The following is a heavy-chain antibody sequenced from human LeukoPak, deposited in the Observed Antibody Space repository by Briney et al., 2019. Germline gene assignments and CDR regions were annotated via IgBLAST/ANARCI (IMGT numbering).Heavy chain of an antibody. Sequence: SETLSLTCTVSGGSISSGGYYWSWIRQHPGKGLEWIGYIYHSGSTYYNPSLKSRVTISVDTSKNQFSLKLSSVTAADTAVYYCARDTGIAAAGRALDAFDIWGQGTMVAVSS. V-gene: IGHV4-31*03. CDR3: ARDTGIAAAGRALDAFDI. D-gene: IGHD6-13*01. J-gene: IGHJ3*02. CDR1: GGSISSGGYY. CDR2: IYHSGST.